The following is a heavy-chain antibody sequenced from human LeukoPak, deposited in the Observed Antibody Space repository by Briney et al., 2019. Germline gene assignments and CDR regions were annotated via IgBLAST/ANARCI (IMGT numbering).Heavy chain of an antibody. CDR1: GGSFSGYY. D-gene: IGHD3-22*01. CDR2: INHSGST. Sequence: PSETLSLTCAVYGGSFSGYYWSWIRQPPGKGLEWIGEINHSGSTNYKPSLKSRVTISVDTSKNQFSLKLSSVTAADTAVYYCAREKAPVNAVRAPDAFDIWGQGTMVTVSS. J-gene: IGHJ3*02. V-gene: IGHV4-34*01. CDR3: AREKAPVNAVRAPDAFDI.